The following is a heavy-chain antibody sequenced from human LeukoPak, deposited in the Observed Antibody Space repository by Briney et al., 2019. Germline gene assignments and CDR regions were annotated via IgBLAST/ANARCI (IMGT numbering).Heavy chain of an antibody. CDR1: GFTFSTYG. D-gene: IGHD1-26*01. CDR3: AKDCGGTKWELGRDYFDY. Sequence: PGGSLRLSCAASGFTFSTYGMHWVRQAPGKGLEWVPVISYDGSNKFYADSVKGRFTISRDDSKNTLYLQMNSLRAEDTAVYYCAKDCGGTKWELGRDYFDYWGQGALVTVSS. V-gene: IGHV3-30*18. CDR2: ISYDGSNK. J-gene: IGHJ4*02.